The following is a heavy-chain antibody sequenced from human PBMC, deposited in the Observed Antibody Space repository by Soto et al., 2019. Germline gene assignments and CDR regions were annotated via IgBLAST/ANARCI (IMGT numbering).Heavy chain of an antibody. J-gene: IGHJ4*01. V-gene: IGHV5-51*01. CDR3: ARLGISSGWSNDC. CDR2: IYPGDSDT. D-gene: IGHD6-19*01. CDR1: GYSFNTYW. Sequence: GESLKISCKGSGYSFNTYWIGWVRQMPGKGLEWMGSIYPGDSDTRDSPAFQGQVTFSADKSISTVYLQWSSLKDSDTAMYYCARLGISSGWSNDCWGQETLVAVSS.